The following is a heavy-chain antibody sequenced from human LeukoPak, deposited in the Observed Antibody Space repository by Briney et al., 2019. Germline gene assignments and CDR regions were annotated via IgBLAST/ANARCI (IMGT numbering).Heavy chain of an antibody. CDR1: GFSVSNNY. CDR2: IYSRGAT. D-gene: IGHD1-14*01. CDR3: AARNY. V-gene: IGHV3-53*01. Sequence: GSLRLSCAASGFSVSNNYMSWVRQAPGKGLEGVSVIYSRGATYYADSVRGRFTISRDNSKNTLYLQMNSLRVEDTAVYYCAARNYWGQGTLVTVSS. J-gene: IGHJ4*02.